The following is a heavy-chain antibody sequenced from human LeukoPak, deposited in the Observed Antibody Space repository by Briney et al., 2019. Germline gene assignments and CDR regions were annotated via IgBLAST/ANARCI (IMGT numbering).Heavy chain of an antibody. CDR1: GFTFSSFA. V-gene: IGHV3-23*01. D-gene: IGHD1-1*01. Sequence: SGGSLRPSCAASGFTFSSFAMSWVRQAPGKGLEWVSAISGSGGSTYYADSVKGRFTISRDNSKNTLSLQMNSLRAEDTAIYYCAKASNTWNYFDYWGQGTLVTVSS. J-gene: IGHJ4*02. CDR2: ISGSGGST. CDR3: AKASNTWNYFDY.